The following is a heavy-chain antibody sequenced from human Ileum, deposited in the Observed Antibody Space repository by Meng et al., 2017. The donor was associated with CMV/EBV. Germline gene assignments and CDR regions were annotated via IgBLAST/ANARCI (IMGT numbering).Heavy chain of an antibody. CDR2: MYFSGIA. V-gene: IGHV4-39*07. D-gene: IGHD3-16*01. J-gene: IGHJ4*02. CDR1: GDPISSGGHS. Sequence: QLPQPAPGRLKPAEPLSLTCTASGDPISSGGHSWAWFRQPPGKRLEWIGSMYFSGIADYNPSLKSRVTISLHATQKQFSLRLTSVTAADTAVYYCARVGAGRRGVMPDYWGQGTLVTVSS. CDR3: ARVGAGRRGVMPDY.